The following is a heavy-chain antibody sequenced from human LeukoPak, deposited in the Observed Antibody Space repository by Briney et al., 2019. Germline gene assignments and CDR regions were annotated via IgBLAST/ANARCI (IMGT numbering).Heavy chain of an antibody. J-gene: IGHJ4*02. CDR3: ARDNIAAAFPHFDY. D-gene: IGHD6-13*01. CDR2: INHSGST. Sequence: SETLSLTCAVYGGSFSGYYWSWTRQPPGKGLEWIGEINHSGSTNYNPSLKSRVTISVDTSKNQFSLKLSSVTAADTAVYYCARDNIAAAFPHFDYWGQGTLVTVSS. CDR1: GGSFSGYY. V-gene: IGHV4-34*01.